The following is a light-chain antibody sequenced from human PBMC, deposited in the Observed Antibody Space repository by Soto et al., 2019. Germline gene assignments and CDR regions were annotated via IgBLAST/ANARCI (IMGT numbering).Light chain of an antibody. V-gene: IGKV3-20*01. J-gene: IGKJ2*01. CDR3: HQSGSSPYT. Sequence: EIVLTQSPGTLSLSPGDTATLSCRASQTLTSTYLAWYQQKPGKAPRLLIYGSSSKATGVPDRFSGRGSGTDFTLTISRLEPEDFSVYYSHQSGSSPYTFGQGTKLEIK. CDR1: QTLTSTY. CDR2: GSS.